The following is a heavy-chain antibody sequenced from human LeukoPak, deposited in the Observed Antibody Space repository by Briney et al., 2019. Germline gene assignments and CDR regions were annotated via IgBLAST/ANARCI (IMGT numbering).Heavy chain of an antibody. CDR1: GYTFTSYY. D-gene: IGHD3-22*01. J-gene: IGHJ6*02. V-gene: IGHV1-46*01. CDR3: ARVNRYYDSSGYYGPEGYGMDV. CDR2: INPSGGST. Sequence: ASVKVSCKASGYTFTSYYMHWVRQAPGQGLEWMGIINPSGGSTSYAQRFQGRVTMTRDTSTSTVYMELSSLRSEDTAVYYCARVNRYYDSSGYYGPEGYGMDVWGQGTTVTVSS.